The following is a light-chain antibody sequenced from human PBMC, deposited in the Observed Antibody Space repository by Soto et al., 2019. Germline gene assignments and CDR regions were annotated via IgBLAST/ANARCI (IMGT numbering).Light chain of an antibody. CDR2: DAS. V-gene: IGKV3D-15*01. CDR1: QSVITN. Sequence: EIVMAQSASTLSASAGERATLSCGASQSVITNLAWYQQKSGQAPRLLIYDASTRATGIPDRFSGSGYGTDFNLTISRLETEDFAVYYCQQYGTSPLTFGGGTKVDIK. J-gene: IGKJ4*01. CDR3: QQYGTSPLT.